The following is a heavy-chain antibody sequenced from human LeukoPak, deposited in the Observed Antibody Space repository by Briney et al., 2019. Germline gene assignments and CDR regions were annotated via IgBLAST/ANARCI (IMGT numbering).Heavy chain of an antibody. CDR3: ARDREYYDILTGYYRDWFDP. Sequence: PSETLSLTCTVSGGSISSGSYYWSWIRQPAGKGLEWIGRIYTSGSTNYSPSLKSRVTISVDTSKNQFSLKLSSVTAADTAVYYCARDREYYDILTGYYRDWFDPWGQGTLVTVSS. CDR1: GGSISSGSYY. V-gene: IGHV4-61*02. CDR2: IYTSGST. J-gene: IGHJ5*02. D-gene: IGHD3-9*01.